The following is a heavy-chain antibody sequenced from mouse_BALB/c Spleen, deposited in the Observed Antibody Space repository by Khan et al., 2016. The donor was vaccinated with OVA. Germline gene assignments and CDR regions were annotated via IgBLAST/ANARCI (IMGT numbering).Heavy chain of an antibody. CDR2: IWAGGST. CDR3: ARPYYCSAWFAY. J-gene: IGHJ3*01. V-gene: IGHV2-9*02. Sequence: QVQLKQSGPDLVAPSQSLSITCTVSGFSLTNYGVHWVRQPPREGLEWMGVIWAGGSTTYNSDIMSRLSISKDKSKSQVFLKMNSLQTNDTAMYYCARPYYCSAWFAYWGQGTLVTVSA. CDR1: GFSLTNYG. D-gene: IGHD1-1*01.